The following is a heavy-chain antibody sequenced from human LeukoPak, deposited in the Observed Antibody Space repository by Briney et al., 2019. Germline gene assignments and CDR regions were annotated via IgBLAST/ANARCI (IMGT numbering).Heavy chain of an antibody. V-gene: IGHV4-59*01. CDR1: DSPSVYNS. CDR2: IYYSGNT. J-gene: IGHJ3*01. CDR3: PRTKPLDPFDF. Sequence: PSETLSHSSALPLDSPSVYNSCSGSQPPGKGLEWIGYIYYSGNTYYNPSLKSRVTISVDTSKNQFSLKVNSVTAADTVVYYWPRTKPLDPFDFWGQGTLVTVSS.